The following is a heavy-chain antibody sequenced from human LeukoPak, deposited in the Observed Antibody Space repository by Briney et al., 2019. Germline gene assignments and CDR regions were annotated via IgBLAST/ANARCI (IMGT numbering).Heavy chain of an antibody. D-gene: IGHD2-15*01. CDR1: GYTFTSYY. Sequence: GASVKVSCKASGYTFTSYYMHWVRQAPGQGLEWMGIINPSGGSTSYAQKFQGKVTMTRDTSTSTVYMGLSSLRSEDTAVYYCARDHRCSGGSCYYIIDDYFDYWGQGTLVTVSS. CDR2: INPSGGST. CDR3: ARDHRCSGGSCYYIIDDYFDY. J-gene: IGHJ4*02. V-gene: IGHV1-46*01.